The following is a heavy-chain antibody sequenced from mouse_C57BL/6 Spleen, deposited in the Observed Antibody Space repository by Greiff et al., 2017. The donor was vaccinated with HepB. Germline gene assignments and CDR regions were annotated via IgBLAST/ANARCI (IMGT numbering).Heavy chain of an antibody. CDR1: GYAFSSSW. CDR3: ARGEDYDGYWYFDV. J-gene: IGHJ1*03. D-gene: IGHD2-3*01. V-gene: IGHV1-82*01. Sequence: QVQLQQSGPELVKPGASVKISCKASGYAFSSSWMNWVKQRPGKGLEWIGRIYPGDGDTNYNGKFKGKATLTADKSSSTAYMQLSSLTSEDSAVYFCARGEDYDGYWYFDVWGTGTTVTVSS. CDR2: IYPGDGDT.